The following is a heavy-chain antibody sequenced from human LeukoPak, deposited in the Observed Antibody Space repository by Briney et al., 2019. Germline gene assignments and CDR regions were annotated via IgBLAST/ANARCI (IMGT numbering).Heavy chain of an antibody. CDR3: ARGLDIVVVPADMALTSPFDY. Sequence: PSETLSLTCAVYGGSFSGYYWSWIRHPPGKGREWIVEINLSGSTNYNPPLKSRVTIPVDPSKNQFSLKLSSVTAADTGVYYCARGLDIVVVPADMALTSPFDYWGQGTLVTVSS. CDR2: INLSGST. V-gene: IGHV4-34*01. J-gene: IGHJ4*02. D-gene: IGHD2-2*01. CDR1: GGSFSGYY.